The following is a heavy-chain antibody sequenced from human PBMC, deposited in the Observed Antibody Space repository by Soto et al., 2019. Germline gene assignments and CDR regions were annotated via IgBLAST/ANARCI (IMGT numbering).Heavy chain of an antibody. CDR3: ARAGGIIVVVPAAMPNWFDP. CDR2: ISAYNGNT. D-gene: IGHD2-2*01. CDR1: GYTFTSYG. J-gene: IGHJ5*02. V-gene: IGHV1-18*01. Sequence: ASVKVSCKASGYTFTSYGISWVRQAPGQGLEWMGWISAYNGNTNYAQKLQGRVTMTTDTSTSTAYMELRSLRSDDTAVYYCARAGGIIVVVPAAMPNWFDPWGQGTLVTVSS.